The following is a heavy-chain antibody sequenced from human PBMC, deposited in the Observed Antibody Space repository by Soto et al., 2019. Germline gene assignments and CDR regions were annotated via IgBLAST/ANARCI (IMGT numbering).Heavy chain of an antibody. Sequence: GGSLRLSCAASGFTFSSYAMTWVRQAPGKGLEWVSTIYGIGGTTYYADSVKGRFTISRDNSKNTLYLQMTSLRADDMAVYYCAKDAHSMTTVTSGGFLFDYWGQGTLVTVSS. J-gene: IGHJ4*02. CDR3: AKDAHSMTTVTSGGFLFDY. CDR1: GFTFSSYA. V-gene: IGHV3-23*01. CDR2: IYGIGGTT. D-gene: IGHD4-17*01.